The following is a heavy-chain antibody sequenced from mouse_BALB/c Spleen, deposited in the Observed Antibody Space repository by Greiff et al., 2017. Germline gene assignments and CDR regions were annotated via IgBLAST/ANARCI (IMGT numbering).Heavy chain of an antibody. J-gene: IGHJ3*01. CDR2: IWAGGST. V-gene: IGHV2-9*02. Sequence: VKLVESGPGLVAPSQSLSITCTVSGFSLTSYGVHWVRQPPGKGLEWLGVIWAGGSTNYNSALMSRLSISKDNSKSQVFLKMNSLQTDDTAMYYCAREELTRAWFAYWGQGTLVTVSA. D-gene: IGHD1-3*01. CDR1: GFSLTSYG. CDR3: AREELTRAWFAY.